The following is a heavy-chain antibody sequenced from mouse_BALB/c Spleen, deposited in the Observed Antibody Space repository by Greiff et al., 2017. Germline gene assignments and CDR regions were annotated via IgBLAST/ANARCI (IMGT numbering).Heavy chain of an antibody. Sequence: EVQGVESGGDLVKPGGSLKLSCAASGFTFSSYGMSWVRQTPDKRLEWVATISSGGSYTYYPDSVKGRFTISRDNAKNTLYLQMSSLKSEDTAMYYCARPFYDYDGAWFAYWGQGTLVTVSA. D-gene: IGHD2-4*01. CDR3: ARPFYDYDGAWFAY. J-gene: IGHJ3*01. CDR1: GFTFSSYG. V-gene: IGHV5-6*01. CDR2: ISSGGSYT.